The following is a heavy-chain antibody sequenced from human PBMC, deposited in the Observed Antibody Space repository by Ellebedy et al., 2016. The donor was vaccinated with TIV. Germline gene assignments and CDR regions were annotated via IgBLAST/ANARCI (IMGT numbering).Heavy chain of an antibody. D-gene: IGHD2-2*01. J-gene: IGHJ5*02. Sequence: SETLSLTXTVSGGAVSSGSYYWSWIRQPPGKGLERIGYIFYSGNTNYNPSLKSRVTISVDTSKNQFSLNLRSVTAADTAVYYCAREYQLLSGQNWFDPWGQGTLVTVSS. CDR2: IFYSGNT. CDR1: GGAVSSGSYY. V-gene: IGHV4-61*01. CDR3: AREYQLLSGQNWFDP.